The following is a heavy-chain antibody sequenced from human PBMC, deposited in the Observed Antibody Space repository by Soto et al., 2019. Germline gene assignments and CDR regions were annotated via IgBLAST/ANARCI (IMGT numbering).Heavy chain of an antibody. CDR3: ARDRVLGTY. V-gene: IGHV3-7*03. J-gene: IGHJ4*02. CDR1: RFTFSNYW. Sequence: PGGSLRLSCAASRFTFSNYWMNWVRQAPGKGLEWVANIDEDGSEEYYVDSVKGRFTISRDNAKKSLYLQMNSLRAEDTAVYYCARDRVLGTYWGQGTLVTVSS. D-gene: IGHD1-1*01. CDR2: IDEDGSEE.